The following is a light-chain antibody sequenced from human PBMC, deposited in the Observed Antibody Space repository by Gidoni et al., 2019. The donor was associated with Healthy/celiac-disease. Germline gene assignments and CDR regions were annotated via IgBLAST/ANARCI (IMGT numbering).Light chain of an antibody. V-gene: IGKV3-20*01. Sequence: IVLTHSLGTLSLSPGERATLSCRASQSVSSSYVAWYQQKPGQAPRLLIYGASSRATGIPDRCSGSGSRTDFTITSSRLEPEDVAVYYCQQYGSSPFTFGPGTKVDIK. J-gene: IGKJ3*01. CDR1: QSVSSSY. CDR3: QQYGSSPFT. CDR2: GAS.